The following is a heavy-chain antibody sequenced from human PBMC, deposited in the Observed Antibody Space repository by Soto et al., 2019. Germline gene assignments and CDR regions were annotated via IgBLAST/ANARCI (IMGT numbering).Heavy chain of an antibody. J-gene: IGHJ4*02. CDR1: GYTFTSYA. D-gene: IGHD3-3*01. CDR3: ARDSPPLDY. CDR2: ISVYNGNT. Sequence: QVQLVQSGAEVKKPGASVKVSCKASGYTFTSYAFSWVRQAPGQGLEWMGWISVYNGNTKYAQKLQGRATMTTDTSTNTAYMELRSLRSDDTAVYSCARDSPPLDYWGQGTLVTVSS. V-gene: IGHV1-18*01.